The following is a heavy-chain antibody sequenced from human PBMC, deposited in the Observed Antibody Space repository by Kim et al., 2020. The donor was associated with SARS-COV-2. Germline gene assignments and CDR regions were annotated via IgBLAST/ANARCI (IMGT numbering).Heavy chain of an antibody. Sequence: GGSLRLSCAASGFTFSSYGMHWVRQAPGKGLEWVAVIWYDGSNKYYADSGKGGFTISRDNSKNTLHLQMNSLRAEDTALYYCAKDRKRGEVTAGFYYWGQGTLVTVSS. D-gene: IGHD2-21*02. CDR1: GFTFSSYG. CDR3: AKDRKRGEVTAGFYY. J-gene: IGHJ4*02. CDR2: IWYDGSNK. V-gene: IGHV3-33*06.